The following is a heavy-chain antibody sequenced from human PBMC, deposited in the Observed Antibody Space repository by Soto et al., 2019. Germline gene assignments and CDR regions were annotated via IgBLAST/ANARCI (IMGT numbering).Heavy chain of an antibody. CDR1: GATFSSYA. CDR3: ARVVAIPGYPDN. D-gene: IGHD5-12*01. V-gene: IGHV1-69*14. Sequence: QVQLVQSGAEVRQPASSVKVSCKTSGATFSSYAITWVRQAPGQGLEWMGGIVPTVDTSTYAQKFQGRVTITADKITNTVYMELSSLRSDDTAVYYCARVVAIPGYPDNWGQGTLVTVSS. J-gene: IGHJ4*02. CDR2: IVPTVDTS.